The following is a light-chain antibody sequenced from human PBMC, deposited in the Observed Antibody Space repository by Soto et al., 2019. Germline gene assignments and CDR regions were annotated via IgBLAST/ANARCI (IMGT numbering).Light chain of an antibody. Sequence: QSALTQPASVSGSPGQSITISCTGTSSDVGSYNYVSWYQQHPGKAPRLMIYASSNRPSGVPGRFSGSKSGTSASLAITGLQAEDEADYYCQSYDSSLSGYVFGTGTKVTVL. CDR1: SSDVGSYNY. V-gene: IGLV2-14*01. J-gene: IGLJ1*01. CDR3: QSYDSSLSGYV. CDR2: ASS.